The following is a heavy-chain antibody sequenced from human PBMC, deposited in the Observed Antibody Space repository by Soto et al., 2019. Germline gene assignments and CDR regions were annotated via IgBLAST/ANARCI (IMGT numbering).Heavy chain of an antibody. CDR3: ARGGLSSAYMGSRRHDH. J-gene: IGHJ4*02. CDR2: IKNKANSYGT. CDR1: GFTFSDHY. V-gene: IGHV3-72*01. D-gene: IGHD3-10*01. Sequence: EVQLVESGGALVQPGGSLRLSCAASGFTFSDHYMDWIRQAPGKGLEWVGRIKNKANSYGTEYAASVKGRFSISRDDSKNSNYLQMNSPETEDAGVYYLARGGLSSAYMGSRRHDHWGQGTLVTVSS.